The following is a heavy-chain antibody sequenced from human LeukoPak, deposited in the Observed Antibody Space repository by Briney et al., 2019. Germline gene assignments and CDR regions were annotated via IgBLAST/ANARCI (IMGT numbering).Heavy chain of an antibody. D-gene: IGHD5-12*01. CDR1: GFTFSSYG. Sequence: PGGSLRLSCAASGFTFSSYGMSWVRQAPGKGLEWVSAISGSGGSTYYADSVKGRFTISRDNSKNTLYLQMDSLRAEDTAVYYCAKKDSGYDLAFDYWGQGTLVTVSS. CDR2: ISGSGGST. J-gene: IGHJ4*02. CDR3: AKKDSGYDLAFDY. V-gene: IGHV3-23*01.